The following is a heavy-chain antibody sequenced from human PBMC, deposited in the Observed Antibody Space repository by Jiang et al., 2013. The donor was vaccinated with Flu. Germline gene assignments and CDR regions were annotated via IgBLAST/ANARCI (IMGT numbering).Heavy chain of an antibody. CDR3: AKEGGTIYFDS. CDR2: YWDSTNT. CDR1: GFTFDDYT. Sequence: GGVVVQPGGSLRLSCAASGFTFDDYTVHWVLKLREGSGVGLSYYWDSTNTFYADSVKGRFTISRDNNKNSLYLQMNSLRIEDTALYYCAKEGGTIYFDSWGQGTLVTVSS. V-gene: IGHV3-43*01. J-gene: IGHJ4*02. D-gene: IGHD2-15*01.